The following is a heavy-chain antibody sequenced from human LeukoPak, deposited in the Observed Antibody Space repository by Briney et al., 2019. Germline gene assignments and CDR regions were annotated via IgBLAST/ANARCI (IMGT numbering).Heavy chain of an antibody. D-gene: IGHD3-10*01. J-gene: IGHJ4*02. CDR3: ARDPPPNIWFGEPSPH. V-gene: IGHV3-21*01. CDR1: GFTFSSYS. CDR2: ISSSSSYI. Sequence: PGGSLRLSCAASGFTFSSYSMNWVRQAPGKGLEWVSSISSSSSYIYYADSVKGRFTISRDNAKNSLYLQMNSLRAEDTAVYYCARDPPPNIWFGEPSPHWGQGTLVTVSS.